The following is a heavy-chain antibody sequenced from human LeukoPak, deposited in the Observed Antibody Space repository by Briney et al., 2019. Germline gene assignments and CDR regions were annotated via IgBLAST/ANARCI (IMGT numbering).Heavy chain of an antibody. CDR2: ISSSGSTI. CDR1: GFTFSSYE. CDR3: ARGASREGIDYSEQFDY. Sequence: GGSLRLSCAASGFTFSSYEMNWVRQAPGKGLEWVSYISSSGSTIYYADSVKGRFTISRDNAKNSPYLQMNSLRAEDTAVYYCARGASREGIDYSEQFDYWGQGTLVTVSS. V-gene: IGHV3-48*03. J-gene: IGHJ4*02. D-gene: IGHD4-11*01.